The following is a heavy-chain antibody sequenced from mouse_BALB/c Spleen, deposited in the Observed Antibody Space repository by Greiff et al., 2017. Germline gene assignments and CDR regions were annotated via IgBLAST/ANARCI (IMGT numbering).Heavy chain of an antibody. CDR1: GFTFSSYG. J-gene: IGHJ2*01. CDR2: ISSGGSYT. CDR3: ARRERNFDY. V-gene: IGHV5-6*01. Sequence: EVKVVESGGDLVKPGGSLKLSCAASGFTFSSYGMSWVRQTPDKRLEWVATISSGGSYTYYPDSVKGRFTISRDNAKNTLYLQMSSLKSEDTAMYYCARRERNFDYWGQGTTLTVSS.